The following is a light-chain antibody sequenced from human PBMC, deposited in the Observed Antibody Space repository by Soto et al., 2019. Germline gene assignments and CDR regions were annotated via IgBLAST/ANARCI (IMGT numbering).Light chain of an antibody. CDR3: QQYDRSSPMYI. CDR2: GAS. CDR1: QSVSSSY. Sequence: EIGLTQSPGTLSLSPGERAALSCRASQSVSSSYLAWYQQKPGQAPRLLIYGASSRATGIPDRFSGSGSGTDFTLTISRLEPEDFAVYYCQQYDRSSPMYIFGQGTKLEIK. V-gene: IGKV3-20*01. J-gene: IGKJ2*01.